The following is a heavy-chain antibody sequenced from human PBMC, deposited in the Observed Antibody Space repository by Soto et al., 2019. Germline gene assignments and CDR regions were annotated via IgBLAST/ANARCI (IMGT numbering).Heavy chain of an antibody. D-gene: IGHD2-8*01. CDR3: ERDQEFFGHLCTNGVCYKRGGNWFEP. V-gene: IGHV3-11*01. CDR1: GFTFSDYY. CDR2: ISSSGSTI. J-gene: IGHJ5*02. Sequence: PGGSLRLSCAASGFTFSDYYMSWIRQAPGKXLEWVSYISSSGSTIYYADSVKCRFTISRDNAKNSLYLQMNSLRAEDTAVYYCERDQEFFGHLCTNGVCYKRGGNWFEPWGQGTLVTVCS.